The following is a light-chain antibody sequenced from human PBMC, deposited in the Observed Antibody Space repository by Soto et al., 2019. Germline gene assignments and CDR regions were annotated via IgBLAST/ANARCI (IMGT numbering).Light chain of an antibody. V-gene: IGKV3-11*01. J-gene: IGKJ1*01. CDR2: DAS. CDR1: QSLSSY. Sequence: EVVLTQSPATLSLSPGERAALSCRASQSLSSYFAWYQQTPGRAPRLLIYDASSRASGVPARFSGSGSGTDFTLTISSLEPEDFALYYCHQRQSWPRTFGQGTKVDIK. CDR3: HQRQSWPRT.